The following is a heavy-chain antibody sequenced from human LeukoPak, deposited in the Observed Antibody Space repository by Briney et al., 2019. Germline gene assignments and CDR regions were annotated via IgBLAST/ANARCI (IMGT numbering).Heavy chain of an antibody. CDR3: ARDPIGSRWPYYFDY. CDR2: INAGNGNT. J-gene: IGHJ4*02. D-gene: IGHD6-13*01. V-gene: IGHV1-3*01. Sequence: ASVKVSCKASGYTFTTYAMHWVRQAPRQRLEWMGWINAGNGNTKYSQKFQARVTITRDTSASTAYMELSSLRSEDTAVYYCARDPIGSRWPYYFDYWGQGTLVTVSS. CDR1: GYTFTTYA.